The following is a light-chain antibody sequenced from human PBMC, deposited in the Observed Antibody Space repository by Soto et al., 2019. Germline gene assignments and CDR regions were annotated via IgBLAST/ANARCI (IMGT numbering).Light chain of an antibody. CDR2: AAS. V-gene: IGKV1-8*01. J-gene: IGKJ1*01. CDR3: RQYYSYPRT. CDR1: QGISSY. Sequence: AIRMTQSPSSFSASTGDRVTITCRARQGISSYLAWYQQKPGKAPKLLIYAASTLQSGVPSRFSGSGSGTDFTLTVSCLQSEDFATYYCRQYYSYPRTFGQGTKVEIK.